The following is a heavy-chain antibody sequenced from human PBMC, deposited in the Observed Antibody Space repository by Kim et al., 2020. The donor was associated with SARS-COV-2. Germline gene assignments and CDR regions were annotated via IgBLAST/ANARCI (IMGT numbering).Heavy chain of an antibody. CDR3: TTIVT. Sequence: SSTAGATTDYAAPVKGRFTISRDDSKNTLDLQMNSLEIEDTAVYYCTTIVTWGQGTLVTVSS. D-gene: IGHD2-15*01. V-gene: IGHV3-15*01. J-gene: IGHJ5*02. CDR2: SSTAGATT.